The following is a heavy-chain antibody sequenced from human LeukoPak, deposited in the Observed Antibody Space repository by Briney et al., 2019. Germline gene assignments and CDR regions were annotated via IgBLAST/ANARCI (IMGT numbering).Heavy chain of an antibody. Sequence: GASVKVSCKASGYTFTGYYMHWVRQAPGQGLEWMGWISAYNGNTNYAHKLQGRVTMTTDTSTSTAYMELRSLRSDDTAVYYCAIQNYYDSSGYQFDYWGQGTLVTVSS. V-gene: IGHV1-18*04. J-gene: IGHJ4*01. CDR2: ISAYNGNT. D-gene: IGHD3-22*01. CDR1: GYTFTGYY. CDR3: AIQNYYDSSGYQFDY.